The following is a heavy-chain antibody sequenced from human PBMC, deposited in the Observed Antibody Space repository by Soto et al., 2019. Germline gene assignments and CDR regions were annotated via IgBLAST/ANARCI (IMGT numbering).Heavy chain of an antibody. D-gene: IGHD2-2*01. J-gene: IGHJ6*02. CDR2: INPNSGGT. V-gene: IGHV1-2*02. CDR3: ARFKRGLVVPAAQPHSYYGMDV. CDR1: GYTFTGYY. Sequence: KVSCKASGYTFTGYYMHWVRQAPGQGLEWMGWINPNSGGTNYAQKFQGRVTMTRDTSISTAYMELSRLRSDDTAVYYCARFKRGLVVPAAQPHSYYGMDVWGQGTTVTVSS.